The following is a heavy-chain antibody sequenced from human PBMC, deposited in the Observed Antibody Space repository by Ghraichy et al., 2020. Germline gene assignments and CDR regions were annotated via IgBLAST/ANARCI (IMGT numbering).Heavy chain of an antibody. CDR3: AKDRTASYYDRTGYYLY. J-gene: IGHJ4*02. V-gene: IGHV3-23*01. D-gene: IGHD3-22*01. Sequence: GGSLRLSCAASGFTFDGYAMSWVRQAPGKGLEWVSTLSDSGGGTYYADSVKGRFTISRDNSKNTLYLQMNSLRAEDTAVYYCAKDRTASYYDRTGYYLYWGKGTLVTVSS. CDR2: LSDSGGGT. CDR1: GFTFDGYA.